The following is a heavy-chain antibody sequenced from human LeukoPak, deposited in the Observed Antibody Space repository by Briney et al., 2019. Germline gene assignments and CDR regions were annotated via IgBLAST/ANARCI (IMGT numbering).Heavy chain of an antibody. CDR1: GFTFSSYG. J-gene: IGHJ3*02. Sequence: GGSLRLSCAASGFTFSSYGMSWVRQAPGKGLEWVSAISGSGGSTYYADSVKGRFTISRDNSKNTLYLQMNSLKAEDTAVYYCAKDLGPRNLEAFDIWGQGTMVTVSS. CDR2: ISGSGGST. V-gene: IGHV3-23*01. D-gene: IGHD1-26*01. CDR3: AKDLGPRNLEAFDI.